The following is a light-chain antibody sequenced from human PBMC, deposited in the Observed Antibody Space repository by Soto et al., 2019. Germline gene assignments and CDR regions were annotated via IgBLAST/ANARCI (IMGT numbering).Light chain of an antibody. J-gene: IGKJ1*01. CDR3: QQRKSSPQT. V-gene: IGKV3-11*01. CDR2: DAS. CDR1: QSGSTY. Sequence: MTQSPGTLSVSLWERATLSWKASQSGSTYLAWYQQKPGQGPRLLIYDASNRATGIPARFSGSGSGTDFTLTISSLEPEDFAVYYCQQRKSSPQTFGQGTKVDI.